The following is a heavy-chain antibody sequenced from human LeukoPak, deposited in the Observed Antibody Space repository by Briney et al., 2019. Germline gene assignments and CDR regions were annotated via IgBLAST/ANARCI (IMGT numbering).Heavy chain of an antibody. CDR2: IYYSGST. D-gene: IGHD3-22*01. CDR1: GGSISSYY. Sequence: PSETLSLTCTVSGGSISSYYWSWIRQPPGKGLVWIGYIYYSGSTNYNPSLKSRVTISVDTSKNQFSLKLSSVTAADTAVYYCARVGYYDSSGYYWPYYYYYYGMDVWGQGTTVTVSS. J-gene: IGHJ6*02. CDR3: ARVGYYDSSGYYWPYYYYYYGMDV. V-gene: IGHV4-59*01.